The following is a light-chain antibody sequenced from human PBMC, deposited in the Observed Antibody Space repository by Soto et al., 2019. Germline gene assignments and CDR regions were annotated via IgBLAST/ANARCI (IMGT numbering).Light chain of an antibody. Sequence: EIVLTQSPGTLSLSPGERATLSCRASQSVTSSQLDWYRQRPGQAPSLLIYGASSRATGIPDRFPGGGSGSDFTLTINSLEPEDSAVYYCQQYGYSPLTFGQGTRVEI. J-gene: IGKJ1*01. CDR3: QQYGYSPLT. CDR1: QSVTSSQ. V-gene: IGKV3-20*01. CDR2: GAS.